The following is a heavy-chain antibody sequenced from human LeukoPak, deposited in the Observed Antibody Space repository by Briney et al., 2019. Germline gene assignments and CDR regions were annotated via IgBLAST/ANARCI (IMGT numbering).Heavy chain of an antibody. V-gene: IGHV3-48*01. CDR2: ISSSSSTI. Sequence: GSLRLSCAASGFTFSSYSMNWVRQAPGKGLEWVSYISSSSSTIYYADSVKGRFTISRDNAKNSLYLQMNSLRAEDTAVYYCARDLSLGDYNGMDVWGQGTTVTVSS. D-gene: IGHD3-16*01. CDR1: GFTFSSYS. J-gene: IGHJ6*02. CDR3: ARDLSLGDYNGMDV.